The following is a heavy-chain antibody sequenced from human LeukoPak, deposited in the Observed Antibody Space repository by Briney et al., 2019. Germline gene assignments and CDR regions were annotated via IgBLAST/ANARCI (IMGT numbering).Heavy chain of an antibody. Sequence: PGGSLRLSCAASGFTFSSYGMHWVRQAPGKGLEWVAVISYDGSNKYYADSVKGRFTISRDNSKNTLYLQMNSLRAEDTAVYYCAKSGAPCSSRTMFDYWGQGTLVTVSS. CDR2: ISYDGSNK. D-gene: IGHD6-13*01. V-gene: IGHV3-30*18. J-gene: IGHJ4*02. CDR3: AKSGAPCSSRTMFDY. CDR1: GFTFSSYG.